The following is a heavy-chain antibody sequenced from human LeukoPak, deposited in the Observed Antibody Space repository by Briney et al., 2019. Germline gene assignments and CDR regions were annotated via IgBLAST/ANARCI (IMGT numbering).Heavy chain of an antibody. J-gene: IGHJ4*02. D-gene: IGHD5-12*01. V-gene: IGHV4-39*01. Sequence: SETLSLTCTVSGGSISSYYWGWIRQTPGKGLEWIGTMYYSGTTYYSPSLRSRVTISVDTSKSRFSLKLTSVTAADTAVYYCRLQLNYDYWGQGTLVTVSS. CDR3: RLQLNYDY. CDR2: MYYSGTT. CDR1: GGSISSYY.